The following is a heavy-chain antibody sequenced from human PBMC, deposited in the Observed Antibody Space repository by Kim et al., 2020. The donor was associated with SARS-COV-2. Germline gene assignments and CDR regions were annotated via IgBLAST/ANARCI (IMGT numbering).Heavy chain of an antibody. CDR2: IYYSGST. CDR3: ARDGWGRGLRFLEWPKGPFDY. D-gene: IGHD3-3*01. CDR1: GGSISSSSYY. J-gene: IGHJ4*02. Sequence: SETLSLTCTVSGGSISSSSYYWGWIRQPPGKGLEWIGSIYYSGSTYYNPSLKSRVTISVDTSKNQFSLKLSSVTAADTAVYYCARDGWGRGLRFLEWPKGPFDYWGQGTLVTVSS. V-gene: IGHV4-39*07.